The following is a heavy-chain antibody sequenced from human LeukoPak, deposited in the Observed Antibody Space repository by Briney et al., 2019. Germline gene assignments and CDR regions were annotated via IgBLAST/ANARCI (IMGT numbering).Heavy chain of an antibody. J-gene: IGHJ4*02. CDR1: GFTFSSYG. V-gene: IGHV3-33*03. CDR2: IWYDRMNK. D-gene: IGHD6-19*01. Sequence: GGSLRLSCAESGFTFSSYGMHWVRHAPGEGLGWGAVIWYDRMNKYYAVSGKGAFTISRDKSKNTLYLQMNSLRAEDTAVYYCAKEVAVAGTDFDYWGQGTLVTVSS. CDR3: AKEVAVAGTDFDY.